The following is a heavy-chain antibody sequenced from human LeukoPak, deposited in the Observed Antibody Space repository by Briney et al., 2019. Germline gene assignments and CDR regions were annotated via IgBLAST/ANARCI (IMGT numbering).Heavy chain of an antibody. Sequence: GGSLRLSCAASGFTCSSYAMSWVRQAPGKGLEWVSAISGSGGSTYYTDSVKGRFTISRDNTKNTMYLQMNSLRAEDTVVYYCAKGIQLWPKYFDYWGQGTLVPVSS. CDR2: ISGSGGST. CDR3: AKGIQLWPKYFDY. D-gene: IGHD5-18*01. J-gene: IGHJ4*02. V-gene: IGHV3-23*01. CDR1: GFTCSSYA.